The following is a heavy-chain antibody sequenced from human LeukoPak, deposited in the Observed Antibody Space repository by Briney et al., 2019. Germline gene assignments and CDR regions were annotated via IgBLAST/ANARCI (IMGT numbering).Heavy chain of an antibody. CDR2: ISSDGSST. CDR1: GLTFSSYW. Sequence: PGGSLRLSCAASGLTFSSYWMHWVRQAPGKGLVWVSRISSDGSSTSYADSVKGRFTISRDNAKNTLYLQMNSLRAEDTAVYYCARVGIQLWSYFDYWGQGTLVTVSS. D-gene: IGHD5-18*01. V-gene: IGHV3-74*01. CDR3: ARVGIQLWSYFDY. J-gene: IGHJ4*02.